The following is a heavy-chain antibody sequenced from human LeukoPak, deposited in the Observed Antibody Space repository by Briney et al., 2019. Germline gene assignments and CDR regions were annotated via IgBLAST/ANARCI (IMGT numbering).Heavy chain of an antibody. CDR2: IFSRGST. CDR3: ARTAWGCSGPCELDS. V-gene: IGHV4-59*07. CDR1: GDSFTNNF. J-gene: IGHJ4*02. Sequence: SDTLSLTCTVSGDSFTNNFWSWVRQPPGKGLEWIGNIFSRGSTKYNPSLKSRVTILLDLPKNQLSLHVRSVTAADTAVYYCARTAWGCSGPCELDSWGQGILVTVSS. D-gene: IGHD3-10*02.